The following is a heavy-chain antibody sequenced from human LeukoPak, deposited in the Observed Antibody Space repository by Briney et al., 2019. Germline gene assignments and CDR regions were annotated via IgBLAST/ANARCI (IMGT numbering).Heavy chain of an antibody. Sequence: PSETLSLTCTVSGGSISGYYWSWFRQVAGKGLEWIGRIYTSGRTNYNPSLKSRVTMSVDTSKNHFSLKLSSVTAADTAVYYCARDEEMNYGDYAWFDPWGQGTLVTVSS. CDR3: ARDEEMNYGDYAWFDP. CDR1: GGSISGYY. D-gene: IGHD4-17*01. V-gene: IGHV4-4*07. CDR2: IYTSGRT. J-gene: IGHJ5*02.